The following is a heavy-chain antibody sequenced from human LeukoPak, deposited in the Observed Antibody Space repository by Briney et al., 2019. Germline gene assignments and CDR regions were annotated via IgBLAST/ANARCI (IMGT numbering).Heavy chain of an antibody. CDR2: IIQDGSER. D-gene: IGHD3-16*01. Sequence: GGSLRLSCAASGFPFSTFWMAWVRQAPGKGLEWVANIIQDGSERYYVGSVKSRFTISRDNAKNSLFLQMNSLRAEDTAVYYCAREGASTISHAFDVWGQGTMVTVSS. CDR1: GFPFSTFW. CDR3: AREGASTISHAFDV. V-gene: IGHV3-7*01. J-gene: IGHJ3*01.